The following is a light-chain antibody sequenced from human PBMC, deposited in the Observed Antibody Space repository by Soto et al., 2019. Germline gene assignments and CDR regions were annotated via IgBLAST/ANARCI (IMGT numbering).Light chain of an antibody. CDR3: QQYGRSGT. J-gene: IGKJ1*01. Sequence: EILLTQSPGTLSLSPAERATLSCRASQSVSNNYLAWYQQKPGQAPRLLIYGASNRATGIPDRFSGSGSGTEFTLTISRLESEDFAVYYCQQYGRSGTFGQGTKVDIK. V-gene: IGKV3-20*01. CDR2: GAS. CDR1: QSVSNNY.